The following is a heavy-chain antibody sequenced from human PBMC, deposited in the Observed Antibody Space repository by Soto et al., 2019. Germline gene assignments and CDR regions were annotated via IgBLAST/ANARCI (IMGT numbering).Heavy chain of an antibody. CDR2: ISHSGST. V-gene: IGHV4-34*01. Sequence: PSETLSLTCAIYGGSFSDDYWSWIRQPPGKGLEWIGKISHSGSTNHNPSLKSRVTISADTSKNQFSLRLSSVTAADTAVYYCARERVVLVRAAVRVSDDYHYYGMHVWVKGNTVT. J-gene: IGHJ6*04. CDR3: ARERVVLVRAAVRVSDDYHYYGMHV. D-gene: IGHD2-2*02. CDR1: GGSFSDDY.